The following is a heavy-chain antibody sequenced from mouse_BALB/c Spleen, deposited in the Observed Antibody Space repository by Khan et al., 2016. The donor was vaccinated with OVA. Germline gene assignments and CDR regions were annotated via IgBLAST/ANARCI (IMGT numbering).Heavy chain of an antibody. Sequence: EVEPVESGGDLVKPGGSLKLSCAASGFPFSTYGMSWVRQTPDKRLEWVATISRSSSYTYYPDSVKGRFTISRDNAKNTLYLQMSSLKSEDTGMYYCARLLPSYFDYWGQGTTLTVSS. V-gene: IGHV5-6*01. CDR2: ISRSSSYT. CDR1: GFPFSTYG. D-gene: IGHD1-1*01. J-gene: IGHJ2*01. CDR3: ARLLPSYFDY.